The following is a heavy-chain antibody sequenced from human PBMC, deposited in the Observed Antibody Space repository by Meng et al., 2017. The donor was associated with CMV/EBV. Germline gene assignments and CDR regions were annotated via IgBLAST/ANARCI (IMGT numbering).Heavy chain of an antibody. CDR1: GYSVTSYW. V-gene: IGHV5-10-1*01. D-gene: IGHD4-17*01. Sequence: KGSGYSVTSYWSSGVRQMPGKGLEWKGRIDPSESYTNYSPYFQGHVTISADKSISTAYLQWSSLKASDTAMYYCASQTYGDAWDYFDYWGQGTLVTVSS. CDR3: ASQTYGDAWDYFDY. J-gene: IGHJ4*02. CDR2: IDPSESYT.